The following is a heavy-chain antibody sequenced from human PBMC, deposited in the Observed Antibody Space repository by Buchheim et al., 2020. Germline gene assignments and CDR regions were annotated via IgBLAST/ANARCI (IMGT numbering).Heavy chain of an antibody. J-gene: IGHJ5*02. CDR2: LNHSGST. Sequence: QVQLQQWGAGLLKPSETLSLTCAVYGGSFSGYYWSWIRQPPGKGLEWIGELNHSGSTNYNPSLKSRVTISVDTSKNQFFLKLSSVTAADTAVYYCARVRCWSTIFGGVIKPWFDPWGQGTL. CDR1: GGSFSGYY. CDR3: ARVRCWSTIFGGVIKPWFDP. V-gene: IGHV4-34*01. D-gene: IGHD3-3*01.